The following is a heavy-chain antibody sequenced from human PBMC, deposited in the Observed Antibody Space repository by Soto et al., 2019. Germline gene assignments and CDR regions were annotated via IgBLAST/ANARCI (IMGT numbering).Heavy chain of an antibody. CDR2: IYPTDSDT. D-gene: IGHD6-19*01. J-gene: IGHJ3*02. Sequence: PGESLKISCRGSGFSFTSYFIAWVRQVPGKGLEWMGIIYPTDSDTTYSPSFQGRFTISRDNPKNTLYLQMNSLRTEDTAVYYCAKAQGYRSGWYKLSLVAFDIWGQGTMVTVSS. V-gene: IGHV5-51*01. CDR3: AKAQGYRSGWYKLSLVAFDI. CDR1: GFSFTSYF.